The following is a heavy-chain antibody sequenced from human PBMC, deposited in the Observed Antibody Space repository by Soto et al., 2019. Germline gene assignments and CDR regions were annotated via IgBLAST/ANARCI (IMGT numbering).Heavy chain of an antibody. D-gene: IGHD3-9*01. CDR3: ARVDILTVHGCMDV. J-gene: IGHJ6*02. V-gene: IGHV4-30-4*01. Sequence: PSETLSLTCTVSGDSIRSGEQYWSWIRQPPGKGLEWIGYIYYSGSTYYNPSLKSRVTLSVDTSKNQFSLELTSVTAADTAVYFCARVDILTVHGCMDVWGQGTTVTVSS. CDR1: GDSIRSGEQY. CDR2: IYYSGST.